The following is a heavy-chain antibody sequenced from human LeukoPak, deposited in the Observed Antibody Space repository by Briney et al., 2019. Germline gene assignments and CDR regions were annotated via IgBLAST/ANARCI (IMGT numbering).Heavy chain of an antibody. J-gene: IGHJ4*02. Sequence: ASVKVSCKASGYTFTSYGISWVRQAPGQGLEWMGWISAYNGNTNYAQKLQGRVTMTTDTSTSTAYMELRSLRSDDTAVYYCARDQYYYVWGSYHNLHIDYWGQGTLVTVSS. D-gene: IGHD3-16*02. CDR3: ARDQYYYVWGSYHNLHIDY. CDR2: ISAYNGNT. V-gene: IGHV1-18*01. CDR1: GYTFTSYG.